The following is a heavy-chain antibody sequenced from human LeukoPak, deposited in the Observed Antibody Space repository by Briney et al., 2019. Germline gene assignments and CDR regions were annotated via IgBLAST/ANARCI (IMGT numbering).Heavy chain of an antibody. D-gene: IGHD3-22*01. CDR1: GGSISSSSYY. V-gene: IGHV4-39*01. CDR3: ARHRRYDSSGYYGRDWFDP. CDR2: IYYSGST. Sequence: SETLSLTCTVSGGSISSSSYYWGWIRQPPGKGLEWIGSIYYSGSTYYNPSLKSRVTMSVDTSKNQFSLKLSSVTAADTAVYYCARHRRYDSSGYYGRDWFDPWGQGALVTVSS. J-gene: IGHJ5*02.